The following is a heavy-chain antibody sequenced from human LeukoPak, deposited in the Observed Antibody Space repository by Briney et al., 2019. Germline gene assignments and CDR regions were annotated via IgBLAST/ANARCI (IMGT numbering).Heavy chain of an antibody. J-gene: IGHJ4*02. V-gene: IGHV3-53*01. CDR3: ATGVAFDY. CDR1: XFTVSSNS. CDR2: IYSGGST. D-gene: IGHD2-15*01. Sequence: GGSLRLSXAAXXFTVSSNSMSWVRQAPGKGLEWVSVIYSGGSTYYADSVKGRFTISRDNSKNTLFLQMNSLRVEDTAVYYCATGVAFDYWGQGTLVTVSS.